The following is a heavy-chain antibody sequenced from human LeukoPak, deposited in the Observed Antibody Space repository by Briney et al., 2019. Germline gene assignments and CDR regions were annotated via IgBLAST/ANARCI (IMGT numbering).Heavy chain of an antibody. J-gene: IGHJ4*02. Sequence: GGSLRLSCAASGLTFSSYAMNWVRQAPGKGLERVATISASGGSTYYADSVKGRFTISRDNSKNTLYLQMNSLRAEDTAVYYCAKGYSSGWYCFDYWGQGTLVTVSS. CDR1: GLTFSSYA. CDR3: AKGYSSGWYCFDY. CDR2: ISASGGST. V-gene: IGHV3-23*01. D-gene: IGHD6-19*01.